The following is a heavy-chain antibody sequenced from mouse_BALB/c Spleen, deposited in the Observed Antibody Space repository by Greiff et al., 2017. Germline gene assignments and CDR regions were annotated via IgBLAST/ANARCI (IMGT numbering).Heavy chain of an antibody. Sequence: VQLQQSGAELAKPGASVKMSCKASGYTFTSYWMHWVKQRPGQGLEWIGYINPSTGYTEYNQKFKDKATLTADKSSSTAYMQLSSLTSEDSAVYYCARDRDWFAYWGQGTLVTVSA. CDR1: GYTFTSYW. CDR2: INPSTGYT. CDR3: ARDRDWFAY. J-gene: IGHJ3*01. V-gene: IGHV1-7*01.